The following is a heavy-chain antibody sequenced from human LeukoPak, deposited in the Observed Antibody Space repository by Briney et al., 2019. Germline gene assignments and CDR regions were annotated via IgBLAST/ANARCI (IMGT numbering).Heavy chain of an antibody. D-gene: IGHD3-10*01. CDR3: ARAITMVRGAPGPSDY. CDR1: GGSFSGYY. CDR2: INHSGST. J-gene: IGHJ4*02. Sequence: KASETLSLTCAVYGGSFSGYYWSWIRQPPGKGLEWIGEINHSGSTNYNPSLKSRVTISVDTSKNQFSLKLSSVTAADTAVYYCARAITMVRGAPGPSDYWGQGTLVTVSS. V-gene: IGHV4-34*01.